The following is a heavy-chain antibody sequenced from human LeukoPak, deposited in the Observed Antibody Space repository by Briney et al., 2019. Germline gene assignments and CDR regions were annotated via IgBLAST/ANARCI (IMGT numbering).Heavy chain of an antibody. V-gene: IGHV3-23*01. CDR3: AKAHTYFYDSSGPTDAFDI. D-gene: IGHD3-22*01. CDR1: GFTFSRYA. Sequence: GGSLRLSRAASGFTFSRYAMSWVRQAPAKGLEGGSAISDRGGSTYYADSVKGRFTISRDNSKNTLYLQMKRLRAEDTAVYYCAKAHTYFYDSSGPTDAFDIWGQGTMVTVSS. J-gene: IGHJ3*02. CDR2: ISDRGGST.